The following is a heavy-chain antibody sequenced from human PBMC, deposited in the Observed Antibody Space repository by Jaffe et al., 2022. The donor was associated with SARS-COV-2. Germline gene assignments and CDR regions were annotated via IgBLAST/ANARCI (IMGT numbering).Heavy chain of an antibody. Sequence: QVQLQESGPGLVKPSETLSLTCTVSGYSISSGYYWGWIRQPPGKGLEWIGSIYHSGSTYYNPSLKSRVTISVDTSKNQFSLKLSSVTAADTAVYYCARPPTPWGQGTLVTVSS. CDR3: ARPPTP. V-gene: IGHV4-38-2*02. CDR2: IYHSGST. CDR1: GYSISSGYY. D-gene: IGHD2-15*01. J-gene: IGHJ4*02.